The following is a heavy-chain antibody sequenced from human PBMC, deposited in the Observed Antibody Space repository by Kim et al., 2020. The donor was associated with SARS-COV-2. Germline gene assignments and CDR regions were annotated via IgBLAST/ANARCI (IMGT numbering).Heavy chain of an antibody. D-gene: IGHD6-13*01. CDR2: INHSGST. V-gene: IGHV4-34*01. CDR1: GGSFSGYY. Sequence: SETLSLTCAVYGGSFSGYYWSWIRQPPGKGLEWIGEINHSGSTNYNPSLKSRVTISVDTSKNQFSLKLSSVTAADTAVYYCARVGGYSSSWYGDPTVVRNWFDPWGQGTLVTVSS. J-gene: IGHJ5*02. CDR3: ARVGGYSSSWYGDPTVVRNWFDP.